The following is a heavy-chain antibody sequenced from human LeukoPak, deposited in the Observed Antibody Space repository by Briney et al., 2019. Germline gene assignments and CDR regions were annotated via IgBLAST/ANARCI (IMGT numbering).Heavy chain of an antibody. CDR1: GFTFSSYD. CDR3: AKNTMVRGVIPTYFDY. Sequence: PGGSLRLSCAASGFTFSSYDMSWVRQAPGKGLEWVSAISGSGGSTYYADSVKGRFTISRDNSKNTLYLQMNSLRAEDTAVYYCAKNTMVRGVIPTYFDYWGQGTLVTVSS. J-gene: IGHJ4*02. V-gene: IGHV3-23*01. CDR2: ISGSGGST. D-gene: IGHD3-10*01.